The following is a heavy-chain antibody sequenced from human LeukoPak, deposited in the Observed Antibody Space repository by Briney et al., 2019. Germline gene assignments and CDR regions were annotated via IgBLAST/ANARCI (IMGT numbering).Heavy chain of an antibody. CDR2: ISGSGGST. D-gene: IGHD6-13*01. Sequence: GGSLRLSCAASGFAFSSYAISWVRQAPGKGLEWVSAISGSGGSTYYADSVKGRFTISRDNSKNTLYLQMNSLRAEDTAVYYCAKGRTYSSSWYECFDPWGQGNLVTVSS. CDR3: AKGRTYSSSWYECFDP. V-gene: IGHV3-23*01. CDR1: GFAFSSYA. J-gene: IGHJ5*02.